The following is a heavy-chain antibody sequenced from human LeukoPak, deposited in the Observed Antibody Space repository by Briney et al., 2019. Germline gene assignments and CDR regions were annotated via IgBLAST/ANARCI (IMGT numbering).Heavy chain of an antibody. CDR1: GFTFSSYS. V-gene: IGHV3-21*04. J-gene: IGHJ5*02. CDR2: ISSSSSYI. D-gene: IGHD6-25*01. CDR3: AKDDSSGWHNWFDP. Sequence: PGGSLRLSCAASGFTFSSYSMNWVRQAPGKGLEWVSSISSSSSYIYYADSVKGRFTISRDNSKNTLYLQMNSLRAEDTAVYYCAKDDSSGWHNWFDPWGQGTLVTVSS.